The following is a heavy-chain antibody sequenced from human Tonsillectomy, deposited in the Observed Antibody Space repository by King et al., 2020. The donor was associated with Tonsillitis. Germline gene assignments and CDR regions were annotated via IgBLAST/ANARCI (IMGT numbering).Heavy chain of an antibody. V-gene: IGHV3-30-3*01. D-gene: IGHD4-17*01. Sequence: VQLVESGGGVVQPGRSLRLSCAASGFTFSSYTFYWVRQAPGKGLEWVALISYDGSEKHYPDSVKGRFTISRDNSQNTVYLQMNIVRPEDTAVYFCARDRLRDYGNYFYGMDVWGQGTTVTVSS. CDR1: GFTFSSYT. CDR2: ISYDGSEK. J-gene: IGHJ6*02. CDR3: ARDRLRDYGNYFYGMDV.